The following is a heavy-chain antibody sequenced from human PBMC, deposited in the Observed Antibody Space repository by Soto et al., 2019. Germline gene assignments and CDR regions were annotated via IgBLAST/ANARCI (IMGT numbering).Heavy chain of an antibody. D-gene: IGHD2-21*02. V-gene: IGHV1-2*02. CDR2: INCKTGQT. Sequence: QVQLVQSGAEMKEPGAAVKVSCKASGYTFTDYYIHWVRQAPGQGLEWMAWINCKTGQTRYAQKFQGRLTVISATYITTSHMDLSGLRFDDAATYYCGRDSAILPGSYFDYWGQGSLVSVSS. CDR1: GYTFTDYY. J-gene: IGHJ4*02. CDR3: GRDSAILPGSYFDY.